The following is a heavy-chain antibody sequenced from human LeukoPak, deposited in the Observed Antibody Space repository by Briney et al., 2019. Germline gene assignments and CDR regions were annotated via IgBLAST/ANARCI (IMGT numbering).Heavy chain of an antibody. Sequence: GGSLRLSCTGSGLTFGNYWMDWVRQAPGKGLEWVANIKKGGSERNYVDSVKGRFTISRDNAKNSLYLQMNSLRVEDTAVYYCAGGAFGDFSYWGQGALVTVSS. J-gene: IGHJ4*02. D-gene: IGHD2/OR15-2a*01. V-gene: IGHV3-7*01. CDR1: GLTFGNYW. CDR3: AGGAFGDFSY. CDR2: IKKGGSER.